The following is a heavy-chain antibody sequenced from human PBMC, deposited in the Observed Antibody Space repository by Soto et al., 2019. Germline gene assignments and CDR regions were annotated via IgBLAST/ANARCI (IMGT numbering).Heavy chain of an antibody. CDR2: IHSSGST. V-gene: IGHV4-4*07. Sequence: QVQLQASGPGLVKPSETLSRTCTVSGASVNSYHWSWIRQPAGKGLEWIGPIHSSGSTNYNPSLKSRVTMSVDTSKNQFSLRLMSLTAADTAVYCCARDQGVAAAGITWFDPWGQGSLVTVSS. CDR3: ARDQGVAAAGITWFDP. D-gene: IGHD6-13*01. CDR1: GASVNSYH. J-gene: IGHJ5*02.